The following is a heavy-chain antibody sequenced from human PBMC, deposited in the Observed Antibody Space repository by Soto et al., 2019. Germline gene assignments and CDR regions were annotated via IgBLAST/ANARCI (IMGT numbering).Heavy chain of an antibody. J-gene: IGHJ3*02. Sequence: LRLSCAASGFTFSTYEMNWVRQAPGKGLEWVSYISKNGIDIYYADSVKGRFTISRDNANNSLFLQMDSLRPEDTAVYYCAPRKYGSFNMGAFDIWGQGTMVTVSS. CDR1: GFTFSTYE. CDR2: ISKNGIDI. V-gene: IGHV3-48*03. D-gene: IGHD1-26*01. CDR3: APRKYGSFNMGAFDI.